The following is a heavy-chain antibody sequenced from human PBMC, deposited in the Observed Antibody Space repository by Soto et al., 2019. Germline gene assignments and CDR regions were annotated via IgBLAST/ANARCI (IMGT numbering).Heavy chain of an antibody. J-gene: IGHJ4*02. CDR3: ARDRPRYFDWFTIDY. V-gene: IGHV3-11*01. CDR2: LSSSGSTI. D-gene: IGHD3-9*01. CDR1: GFTFSAYY. Sequence: GGSLRLSCAASGFTFSAYYMSWVRQAPGKGLEWVSYLSSSGSTIYYADSVKGRFTISRDNAKNSLYLQMNSLRAEDTAVYYCARDRPRYFDWFTIDYWGQGTLVTVSS.